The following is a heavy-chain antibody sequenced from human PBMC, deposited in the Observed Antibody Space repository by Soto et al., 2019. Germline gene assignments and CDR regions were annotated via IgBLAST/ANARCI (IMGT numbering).Heavy chain of an antibody. Sequence: GRSLRPSCAASGFTFISYRMHWVRQAPGKGLVWFSHIDSDGTTPTYAESVKGRFTISRVNAKNTLYLQMNSLRAEDTAVYYCARRSDCSGATCYSGNYFDFWGQGT. V-gene: IGHV3-74*03. J-gene: IGHJ4*02. D-gene: IGHD2-15*01. CDR2: IDSDGTTP. CDR3: ARRSDCSGATCYSGNYFDF. CDR1: GFTFISYR.